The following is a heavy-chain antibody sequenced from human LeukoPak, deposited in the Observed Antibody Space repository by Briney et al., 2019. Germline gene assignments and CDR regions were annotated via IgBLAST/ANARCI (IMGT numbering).Heavy chain of an antibody. V-gene: IGHV3-74*01. CDR2: INTDGSST. CDR1: GFTFSTFW. D-gene: IGHD6-13*01. CDR3: ARSEYSSTWYGDYYYYYMDV. J-gene: IGHJ6*03. Sequence: GGSLRLSCAASGFTFSTFWMHWGRQAPGKGRVWVSRINTDGSSTIYADSVKGRFTISRDNAKNTLYLQMNSLRAEDTAVYYCARSEYSSTWYGDYYYYYMDVWGKGTTVTVSS.